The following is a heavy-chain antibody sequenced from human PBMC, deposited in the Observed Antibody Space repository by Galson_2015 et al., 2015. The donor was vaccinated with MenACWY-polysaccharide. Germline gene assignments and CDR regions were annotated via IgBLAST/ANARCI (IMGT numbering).Heavy chain of an antibody. V-gene: IGHV3-7*01. CDR1: GFTFSSYW. CDR2: IKKDGSEK. J-gene: IGHJ6*02. CDR3: ARGHYGIDV. Sequence: SLRLSCAASGFTFSSYWKTWVRQAPGKGLEWVANIKKDGSEKYYVDSVKGRFTISRDNAKNSLYLQMHSLRAEDTAVYSCARGHYGIDVWGQGTTVTVSS.